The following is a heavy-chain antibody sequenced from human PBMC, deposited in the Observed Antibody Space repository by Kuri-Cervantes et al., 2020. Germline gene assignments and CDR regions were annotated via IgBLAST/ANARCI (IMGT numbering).Heavy chain of an antibody. J-gene: IGHJ2*01. CDR3: ARLDYGDYEGGYFDL. D-gene: IGHD4-17*01. Sequence: ASVKVSCKASGYTFTSYAMHWVHQAPGQRLEWMGWINAGNGNTKYSQKFQGRVTITRDTSASAAYVELSSLRSEDTAVYYCARLDYGDYEGGYFDLWGRGTLVTVSS. V-gene: IGHV1-3*01. CDR1: GYTFTSYA. CDR2: INAGNGNT.